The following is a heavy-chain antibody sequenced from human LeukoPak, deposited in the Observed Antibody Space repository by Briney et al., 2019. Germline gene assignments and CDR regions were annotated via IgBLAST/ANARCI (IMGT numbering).Heavy chain of an antibody. D-gene: IGHD4-17*01. CDR3: ARGVTTLDY. CDR1: GGSISSYY. CDR2: IYYSGNT. V-gene: IGHV4-59*01. J-gene: IGHJ4*02. Sequence: SETLSLTCAVSGGSISSYYWSWIRQPPGKGLEWIGYIYYSGNTNYNPSLKSRVTISVDTSKNQFSLKLSSVTAADTAVYFCARGVTTLDYWGQGTLVTVSS.